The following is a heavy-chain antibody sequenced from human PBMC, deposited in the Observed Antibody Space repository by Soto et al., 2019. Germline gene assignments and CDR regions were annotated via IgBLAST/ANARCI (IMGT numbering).Heavy chain of an antibody. Sequence: QVQLVQSGAEVKKPGSSVKVSCKASGGTFSSYAISWVRQAPGQGLEWMGGLIPIFGKATYAQKFQGRVTITADESSSKAYMELSRLRSEDTAVYYCERERMSYNPTFGGVIGKYGMDVWGQGTTVTVSS. CDR2: LIPIFGKA. CDR1: GGTFSSYA. D-gene: IGHD3-16*02. CDR3: ERERMSYNPTFGGVIGKYGMDV. V-gene: IGHV1-69*01. J-gene: IGHJ6*02.